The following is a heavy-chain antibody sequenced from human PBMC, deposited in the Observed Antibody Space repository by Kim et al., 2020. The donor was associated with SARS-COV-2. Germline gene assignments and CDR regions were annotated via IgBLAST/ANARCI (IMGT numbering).Heavy chain of an antibody. J-gene: IGHJ4*02. Sequence: NYNPSLKSRVTISVDTSKNQFSLKLSSVTAADTAVYYCARIFDFWSGHDYWGQGTLVTVSS. V-gene: IGHV4-59*01. D-gene: IGHD3-3*01. CDR3: ARIFDFWSGHDY.